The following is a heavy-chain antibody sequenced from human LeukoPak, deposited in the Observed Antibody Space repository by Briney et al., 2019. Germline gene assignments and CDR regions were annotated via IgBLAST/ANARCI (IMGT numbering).Heavy chain of an antibody. D-gene: IGHD6-19*01. V-gene: IGHV3-23*01. Sequence: GGSLRLSCAASGFTFSSYAMSWVRQAPGKGLEWVSAISDSGANTYYADSVKGWFTISRDNSKITMYLQMNSLRAEDTAVYYCAKVAYSRMAVTGQRVLDYWGQGTLVTVSS. CDR1: GFTFSSYA. CDR3: AKVAYSRMAVTGQRVLDY. J-gene: IGHJ4*02. CDR2: ISDSGANT.